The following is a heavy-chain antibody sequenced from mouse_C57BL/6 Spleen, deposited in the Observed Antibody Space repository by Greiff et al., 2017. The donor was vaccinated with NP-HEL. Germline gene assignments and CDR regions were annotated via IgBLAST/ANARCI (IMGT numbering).Heavy chain of an antibody. CDR1: GYTFTSYW. CDR3: GRGVTKVFDY. V-gene: IGHV1-59*01. Sequence: QVQLQQPGAELVRPGTSVKLSCKASGYTFTSYWMHWVKQRPGQGLEWIGVIDPSDSYTNYNQKFKGKATLTVDTSSSTAYMQLSSLTSEDSAVYYCGRGVTKVFDYWGQGTTLTVSS. D-gene: IGHD2-1*01. J-gene: IGHJ2*01. CDR2: IDPSDSYT.